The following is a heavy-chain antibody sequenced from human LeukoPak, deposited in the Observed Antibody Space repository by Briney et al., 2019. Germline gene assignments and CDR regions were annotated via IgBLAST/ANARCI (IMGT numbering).Heavy chain of an antibody. D-gene: IGHD3-22*01. CDR2: ISAYNGNT. V-gene: IGHV1-18*01. Sequence: ASVKVSCKASGYTFTSYGISWVRQAPGQGLEWMGWISAYNGNTNYAQKLQGRVTMTTDTSTSTAYMELRSLRSDDTAVYYCARLFAYDSSGYYSDFDYWGQGTLVTVSS. J-gene: IGHJ4*02. CDR1: GYTFTSYG. CDR3: ARLFAYDSSGYYSDFDY.